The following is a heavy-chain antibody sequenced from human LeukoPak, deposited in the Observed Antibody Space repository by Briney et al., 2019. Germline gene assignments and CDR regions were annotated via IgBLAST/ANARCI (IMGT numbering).Heavy chain of an antibody. Sequence: ASVKVSCKVSGYTLTEVSMHWVGQAPGKGLEWRGGFDPEDVETIYAQKFQGRGTMTEDTSTDTAYMELSSLRSEDTAVYYCAPLTTEYSGSYHYYMDVWGKGTTVTVSS. D-gene: IGHD1-26*01. CDR3: APLTTEYSGSYHYYMDV. CDR1: GYTLTEVS. CDR2: FDPEDVET. J-gene: IGHJ6*03. V-gene: IGHV1-24*01.